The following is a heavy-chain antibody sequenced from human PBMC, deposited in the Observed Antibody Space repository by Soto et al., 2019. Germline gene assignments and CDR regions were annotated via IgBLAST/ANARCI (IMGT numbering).Heavy chain of an antibody. CDR2: IYYSGST. CDR1: GGSISSGGYY. CDR3: ARFHPPRSYYGMDV. J-gene: IGHJ6*02. Sequence: QVQLQESGPGLVKPSQTLSLTCTVSGGSISSGGYYWSWIRQHPGKGLEWIGYIYYSGSTYYNPSLNSRGTISVDTSQNQFSRKLSSVTAADTAVYYCARFHPPRSYYGMDVWGQGTTVTVSS. V-gene: IGHV4-31*03.